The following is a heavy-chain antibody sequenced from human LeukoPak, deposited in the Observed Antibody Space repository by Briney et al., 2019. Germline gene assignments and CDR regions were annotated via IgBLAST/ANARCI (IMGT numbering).Heavy chain of an antibody. V-gene: IGHV1-8*01. J-gene: IGHJ3*02. CDR3: ARGQPGYYDSSGYSDAFDI. CDR2: MNPNSGNT. CDR1: GYTFTSYD. Sequence: ASVKVSCKASGYTFTSYDINWVRQATGQGLEWMGWMNPNSGNTGYAQKFQGRVTMTRNTSISTAYMELSSLRSEDTAVCYCARGQPGYYDSSGYSDAFDIWGQGTMVTVSS. D-gene: IGHD3-22*01.